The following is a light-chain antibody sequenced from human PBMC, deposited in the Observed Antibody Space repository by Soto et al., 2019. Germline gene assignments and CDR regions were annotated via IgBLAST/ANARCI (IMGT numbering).Light chain of an antibody. CDR1: QSVSSY. V-gene: IGKV3-11*01. CDR3: QQRSNWPPALI. Sequence: EIGLTQSPATLSLTPGERATLSCRASQSVSSYLAWYQQKPGQAPRLLIYDASNRATGIPARFSGSGSGTDFTLTISSLEPEDFAVYYCQQRSNWPPALIFGGGTKVEIK. J-gene: IGKJ4*01. CDR2: DAS.